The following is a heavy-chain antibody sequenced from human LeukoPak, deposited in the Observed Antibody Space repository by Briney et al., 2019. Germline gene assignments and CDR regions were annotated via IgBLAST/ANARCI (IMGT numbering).Heavy chain of an antibody. CDR3: AREAPGVSVMYSSGWYEDY. Sequence: PGGSLRLSCAASGFTFSNYWMHWVRQAPGKGLVWVSRINSDGSNTNYADSVKGRFTISRDNAKNTLYLQMNSLRAEDTAVYYCAREAPGVSVMYSSGWYEDYWGQGTLVTVSS. V-gene: IGHV3-74*01. CDR2: INSDGSNT. CDR1: GFTFSNYW. J-gene: IGHJ4*02. D-gene: IGHD6-19*01.